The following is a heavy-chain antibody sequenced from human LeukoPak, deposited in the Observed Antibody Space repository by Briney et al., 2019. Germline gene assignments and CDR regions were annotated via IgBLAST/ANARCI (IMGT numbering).Heavy chain of an antibody. CDR3: ARDLSPMVRGVISDY. CDR1: GYTFTSYG. CDR2: ISAYNGNT. V-gene: IGHV1-18*01. D-gene: IGHD3-10*01. Sequence: GASVKVSCKASGYTFTSYGISWVRQAPGQGLEWMGWISAYNGNTNYAQKLQGRVTMTTDTSTSTAYMELRNLRSDDTAVYYCARDLSPMVRGVISDYWGQGTLVTVSS. J-gene: IGHJ4*02.